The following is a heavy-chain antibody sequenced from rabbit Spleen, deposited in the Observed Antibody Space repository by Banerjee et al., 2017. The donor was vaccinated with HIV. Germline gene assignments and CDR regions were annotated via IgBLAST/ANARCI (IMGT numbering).Heavy chain of an antibody. CDR1: AFSFSRGYD. CDR3: ARDTGSSFSSYGMDL. J-gene: IGHJ6*01. V-gene: IGHV1S40*01. CDR2: IAGSTSAFT. Sequence: QSLEESGGDLVKPGASLTLTCKASAFSFSRGYDMCWVRQAPGKGLEWISCIAGSTSAFTYSATWAKGRFTISKTSSTTVTLQMTSLTVADTATYFCARDTGSSFSSYGMDLWGQGTLVTVS. D-gene: IGHD8-1*01.